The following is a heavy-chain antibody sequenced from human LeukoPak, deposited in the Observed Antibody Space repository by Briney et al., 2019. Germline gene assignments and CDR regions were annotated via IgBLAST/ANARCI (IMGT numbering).Heavy chain of an antibody. CDR1: GYYIRNGYF. CDR3: PSVIASPPRVFDN. J-gene: IGHJ4*02. CDR2: IHHSGKS. Sequence: KPSETLSLTCGVSGYYIRNGYFWGWIRQPPGTGLEWIGSIHHSGKSDYNPSLKSRVTISVDTSKNQFALRLSSLTASDTAVYYCPSVIASPPRVFDNWGQGTLVTVSS. D-gene: IGHD2-2*01. V-gene: IGHV4-38-2*01.